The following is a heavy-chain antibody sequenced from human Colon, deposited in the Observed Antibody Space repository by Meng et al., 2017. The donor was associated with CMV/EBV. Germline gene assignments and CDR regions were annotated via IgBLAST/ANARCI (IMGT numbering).Heavy chain of an antibody. Sequence: GESLKISCTASGFTFGDYGLTWVRQSPGKGLEWVGFVRSKSHGGTAQYAASVKGRFTISRDDSKRVAYLQMNSLTTEDTAIYYCLRDMGTGYYDSSGDYWSQGTLVTVSS. V-gene: IGHV3-49*04. CDR1: GFTFGDYG. CDR2: VRSKSHGGTA. CDR3: LRDMGTGYYDSSGDY. D-gene: IGHD3-22*01. J-gene: IGHJ4*02.